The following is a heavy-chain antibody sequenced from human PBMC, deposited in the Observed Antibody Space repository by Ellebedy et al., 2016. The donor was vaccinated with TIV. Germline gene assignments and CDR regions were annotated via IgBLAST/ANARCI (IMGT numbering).Heavy chain of an antibody. J-gene: IGHJ3*02. D-gene: IGHD2-2*03. V-gene: IGHV3-7*03. CDR1: GFTFSSHW. CDR3: ARDSGYCTSTNCCGDAFDI. CDR2: IKTDGSEK. Sequence: GGSLRLSCAASGFTFSSHWMSWVRQAPGKGLEWVANIKTDGSEKYYVDSVKGRFTISRDNAKNSLYLQMDSLRAEDTAIYYCARDSGYCTSTNCCGDAFDIWGQGTMVTVSS.